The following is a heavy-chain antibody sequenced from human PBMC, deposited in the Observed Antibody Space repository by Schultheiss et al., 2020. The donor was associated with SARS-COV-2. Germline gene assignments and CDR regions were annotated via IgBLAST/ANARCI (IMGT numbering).Heavy chain of an antibody. Sequence: SETLSLTCTVSGGSISSYYWSWIRQPPGKGLEWIGYIYYSGSTYYNPSLKSRVTISVDTSKNQFSLKLSSVTAADTAVYYCARHVESNYYDSSGYPFRHFDYWGQGTLVTVSS. D-gene: IGHD3-22*01. V-gene: IGHV4-59*08. CDR2: IYYSGST. CDR1: GGSISSYY. J-gene: IGHJ4*02. CDR3: ARHVESNYYDSSGYPFRHFDY.